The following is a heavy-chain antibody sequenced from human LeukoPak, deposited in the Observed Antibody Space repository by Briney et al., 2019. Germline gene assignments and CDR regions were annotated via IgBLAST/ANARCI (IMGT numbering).Heavy chain of an antibody. Sequence: PAGTLRLSCAASGFTFSSYSMNWVRQAPGKGLEWVSSISSSSSYIYYADSVKGRFTISRDNAKNSLYLQMNSLRAEDTAVYYCARDGYCSSTSCLGYYYYGMDVWGQGTTVTVSS. D-gene: IGHD2-2*03. CDR1: GFTFSSYS. CDR2: ISSSSSYI. CDR3: ARDGYCSSTSCLGYYYYGMDV. J-gene: IGHJ6*02. V-gene: IGHV3-21*01.